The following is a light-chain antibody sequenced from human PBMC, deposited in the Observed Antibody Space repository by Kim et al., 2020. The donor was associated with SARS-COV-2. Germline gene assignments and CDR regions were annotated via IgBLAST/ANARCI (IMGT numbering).Light chain of an antibody. CDR1: SSDIGGYDY. CDR3: SSYTTSNTLI. V-gene: IGLV2-14*04. Sequence: GQSITISCTGTSSDIGGYDYVSWYQQYPGKAPKLLIYDVSERPSGVSIRFSGSKSDNTASLTISGLQADDEADYYCSSYTTSNTLIFGGGTQLTVL. CDR2: DVS. J-gene: IGLJ2*01.